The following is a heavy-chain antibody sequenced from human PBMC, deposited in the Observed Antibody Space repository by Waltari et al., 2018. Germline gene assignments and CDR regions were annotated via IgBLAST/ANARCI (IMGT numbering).Heavy chain of an antibody. Sequence: EVQLVASGGGLVRPGGSLRLSCGGSGFNFRDHGIIWVRQAPQKGLEWISYTDPSGRATDYAESVRGRSIVFRDNARNLLFLQLHYLRVEDTAMYYCARDRGCADGDCFPEYWGQGTPVTVSS. CDR3: ARDRGCADGDCFPEY. D-gene: IGHD2-21*02. V-gene: IGHV3-48*03. CDR1: GFNFRDHG. J-gene: IGHJ4*02. CDR2: TDPSGRAT.